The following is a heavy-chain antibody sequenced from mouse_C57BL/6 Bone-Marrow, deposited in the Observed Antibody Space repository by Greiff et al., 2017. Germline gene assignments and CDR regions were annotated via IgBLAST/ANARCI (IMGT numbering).Heavy chain of an antibody. V-gene: IGHV2-4*01. CDR3: AKKATSDYDNEFAY. D-gene: IGHD2-4*01. J-gene: IGHJ3*01. CDR1: GFSLTSYG. CDR2: IWSGGST. Sequence: VKLVESGPGLVQPSQSLSITCTVSGFSLTSYGVHWVRQPPGKGLEWLGVIWSGGSTDYTAAFISRLSISKDNSKSHVFFKMNSLQDDDTAIYYCAKKATSDYDNEFAYWGQGTLVTVSA.